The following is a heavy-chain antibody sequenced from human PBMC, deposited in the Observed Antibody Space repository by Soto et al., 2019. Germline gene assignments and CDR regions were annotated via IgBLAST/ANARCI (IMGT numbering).Heavy chain of an antibody. CDR2: IIPVLGVE. D-gene: IGHD2-15*01. CDR3: ANSPNPGSATPSCYGMAV. Sequence: QVQLVQSGAEVKKPGSSVKVSCKASGGSFTSFIVTWVRQAPGQGLEWMGRIIPVLGVEYYAQKFQGRVTITADKSTTTAYMELSSLGSEDTAVYYCANSPNPGSATPSCYGMAVWGLGTTITVSS. CDR1: GGSFTSFI. V-gene: IGHV1-69*02. J-gene: IGHJ6*02.